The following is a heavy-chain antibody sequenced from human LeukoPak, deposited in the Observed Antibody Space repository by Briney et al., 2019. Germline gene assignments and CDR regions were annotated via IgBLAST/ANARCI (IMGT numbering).Heavy chain of an antibody. CDR1: SGSISSRNW. V-gene: IGHV4-4*02. D-gene: IGHD2-8*02. CDR3: ARDTGGRGRLDAFDI. CDR2: IYPSGST. Sequence: SETLSLTCAVSSGSISSRNWWIWVRQPPGQGLEWIGEIYPSGSTNYNPSLKSRVTISIDKSKNQFFLKLSSVTAADTAVYYCARDTGGRGRLDAFDIWGQGTMVTVSS. J-gene: IGHJ3*02.